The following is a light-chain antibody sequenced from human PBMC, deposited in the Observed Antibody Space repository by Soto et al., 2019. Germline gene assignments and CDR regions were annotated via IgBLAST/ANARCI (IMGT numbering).Light chain of an antibody. CDR3: QQRSNWGMYT. CDR2: GVS. V-gene: IGKV3-11*01. Sequence: EIVLTQSPATLSLSPGERATLSCRASQTVSRYLAWFQQKPGQAPRLLISGVSNRATGIPGRFSGSGSGTDFTLTLSSLEPEDFAVYYCQQRSNWGMYTFGQGTKLEIK. J-gene: IGKJ2*01. CDR1: QTVSRY.